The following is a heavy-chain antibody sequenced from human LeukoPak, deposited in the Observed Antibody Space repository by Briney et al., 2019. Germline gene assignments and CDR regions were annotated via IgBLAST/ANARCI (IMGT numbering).Heavy chain of an antibody. J-gene: IGHJ6*03. CDR1: GYSISSGYY. CDR3: ARTPIVGATTFCLRENYYYYMDV. Sequence: PSETLSLTCAVSGYSISSGYYWGWIRQPPGKGLEWIGSIYHSGSTYYNPSLKSRVTISVDTSKNQFSLKLSSVTAADTAVYYCARTPIVGATTFCLRENYYYYMDVWGKGTTVTVSS. CDR2: IYHSGST. V-gene: IGHV4-38-2*01. D-gene: IGHD1-26*01.